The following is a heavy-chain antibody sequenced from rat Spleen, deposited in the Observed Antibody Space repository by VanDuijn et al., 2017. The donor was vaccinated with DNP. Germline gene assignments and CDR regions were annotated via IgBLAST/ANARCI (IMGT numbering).Heavy chain of an antibody. V-gene: IGHV4-2*01. D-gene: IGHD4-1*01. CDR3: VREGLRASDY. Sequence: EVKLVESGGGLVQPGRSLKLSCAASGFNFNDYWMGWVRQPPGRGLEWVGEINEDSSIINYTPSLKDKFTISRDNAQNTLYLQMSKLGSEDTAIYYCVREGLRASDYWGQGVMVTVSS. CDR1: GFNFNDYW. CDR2: INEDSSII. J-gene: IGHJ2*01.